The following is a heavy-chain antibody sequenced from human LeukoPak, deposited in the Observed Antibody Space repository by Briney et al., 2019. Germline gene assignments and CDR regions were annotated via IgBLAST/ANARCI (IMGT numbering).Heavy chain of an antibody. CDR1: TDSFSSSY. CDR2: MFYSGST. J-gene: IGHJ3*01. V-gene: IGHV4-59*08. Sequence: PETLSLTCTVSTDSFSSSYWSWIRQPPGKRLEWIGYMFYSGSTKYNPSLKSRVTISVDTSKNQFSLRLTSVTAADTAVYYCARHRQYDADVFDLWGQGTMVIVSS. D-gene: IGHD2/OR15-2a*01. CDR3: ARHRQYDADVFDL.